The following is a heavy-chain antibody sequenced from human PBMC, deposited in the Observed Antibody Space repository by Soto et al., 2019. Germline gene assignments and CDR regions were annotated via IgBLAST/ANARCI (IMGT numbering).Heavy chain of an antibody. J-gene: IGHJ4*02. V-gene: IGHV3-73*01. D-gene: IGHD2-15*01. CDR2: IRSKGYNYAT. CDR3: SRLVV. CDR1: GFNFSGSV. Sequence: KVSCAASGFNFSGSVIHWVRQASGKGLEWVGRIRSKGYNYATAYAASVEGRFTVSRDDSKNTAYLQMNSLKSEDTAVYYCSRLVVWGQGSLVTVSS.